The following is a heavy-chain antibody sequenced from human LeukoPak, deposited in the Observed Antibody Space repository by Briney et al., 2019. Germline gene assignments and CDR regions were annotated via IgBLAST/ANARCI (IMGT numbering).Heavy chain of an antibody. V-gene: IGHV1-18*01. CDR3: ARDLYRDSLPVSWFDP. Sequence: ASVKVSCKASGYTFTSYGISWVRQAPGQGLEWMGWISDYNGNTNYPQKLQGRVTMTTDTSTSTAYMELRSLRSDDTAVYYCARDLYRDSLPVSWFDPWGQGTLVTVSS. D-gene: IGHD4-11*01. CDR1: GYTFTSYG. CDR2: ISDYNGNT. J-gene: IGHJ5*02.